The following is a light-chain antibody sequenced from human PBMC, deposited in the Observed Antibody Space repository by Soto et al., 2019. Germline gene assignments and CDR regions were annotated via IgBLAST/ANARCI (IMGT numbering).Light chain of an antibody. CDR3: QQYDSYSYT. CDR2: GAS. V-gene: IGKV1-5*01. CDR1: QSISNW. Sequence: DIQMTQSPSTLSASVGDRVTITCRASQSISNWLAWYQQKPGKAPKLLIYGASSLESGVPSRFSGSGSGTEFTLTISSLQPDDFASYCCQQYDSYSYTFGQGTKLEIK. J-gene: IGKJ2*01.